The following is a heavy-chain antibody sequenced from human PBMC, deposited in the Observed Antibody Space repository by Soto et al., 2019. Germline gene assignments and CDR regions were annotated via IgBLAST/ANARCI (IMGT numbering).Heavy chain of an antibody. D-gene: IGHD6-13*01. CDR1: GGTFSSYA. CDR2: IIPIFGTA. Sequence: GASVKVSCKASGGTFSSYAISWVRQAPGQGLEWMGGIIPIFGTANYAQKFQGRVTITADESTSTAYMELSSLRSEDTAVYYCCRSSWSRKDLQHWGQGTLVTVSS. J-gene: IGHJ1*01. V-gene: IGHV1-69*13. CDR3: CRSSWSRKDLQH.